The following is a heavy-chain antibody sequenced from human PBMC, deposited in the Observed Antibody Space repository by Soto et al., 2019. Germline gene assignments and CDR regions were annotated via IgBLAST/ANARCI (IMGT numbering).Heavy chain of an antibody. V-gene: IGHV4-39*01. CDR2: IYYSART. J-gene: IGHJ4*02. CDR3: ARHPRNGEAWGGAH. CDR1: GGSITRIACS. D-gene: IGHD7-27*01. Sequence: QLQLQESGPGLVKPSETLSLTCTVSGGSITRIACSWGWFRQPPRMGLEYVGDIYYSARTFHNSSLTTRVTISLNASKNQLSLILTSGTATDSALYFCARHPRNGEAWGGAHWGQASLVTVSS.